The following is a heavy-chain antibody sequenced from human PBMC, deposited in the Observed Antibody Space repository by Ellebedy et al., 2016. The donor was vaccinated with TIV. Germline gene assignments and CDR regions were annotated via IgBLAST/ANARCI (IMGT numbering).Heavy chain of an antibody. CDR3: AKDKCMGGRCHYSYPY. V-gene: IGHV3-23*01. CDR1: GFTFSRYA. CDR2: ISESGGST. Sequence: GESLKISCAASGFTFSRYAISWVRQAPGKGLEWVSAISESGGSTFYGDSVKGRFTISRDNSKDTLYLQMNSLRAEDTAEYYCAKDKCMGGRCHYSYPYWGQGTLVTVSS. J-gene: IGHJ4*02. D-gene: IGHD2-15*01.